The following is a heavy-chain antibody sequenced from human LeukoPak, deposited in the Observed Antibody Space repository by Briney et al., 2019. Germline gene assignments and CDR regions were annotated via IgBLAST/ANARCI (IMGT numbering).Heavy chain of an antibody. CDR2: ISSSGSAT. CDR3: ARERGYTYSFDY. CDR1: GFTFSSYT. V-gene: IGHV3-48*01. J-gene: IGHJ4*02. D-gene: IGHD5-24*01. Sequence: GGSLRLSCAASGFTFSSYTMSWVRQAPGKGLKWVSYISSSGSATYHAGSVKGRFTISRDNAKNSLYLQLNSLRVEDTAVYYCARERGYTYSFDYWGQGTLVTVSS.